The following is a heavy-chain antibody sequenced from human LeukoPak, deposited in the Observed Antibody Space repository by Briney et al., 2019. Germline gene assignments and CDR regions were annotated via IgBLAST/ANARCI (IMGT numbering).Heavy chain of an antibody. CDR1: GGSFSGYY. CDR3: ARGKPFIVVVVAATRQYYFDY. Sequence: SETLSLTCAVYGGSFSGYYWSWIRQPPGKGLEWIGEINHSGSTNYNPSLKSRVTISVDTSKHQFSLKLSSVTAADTAVYYCARGKPFIVVVVAATRQYYFDYWGQGTLVTVSS. D-gene: IGHD2-15*01. J-gene: IGHJ4*02. V-gene: IGHV4-34*01. CDR2: INHSGST.